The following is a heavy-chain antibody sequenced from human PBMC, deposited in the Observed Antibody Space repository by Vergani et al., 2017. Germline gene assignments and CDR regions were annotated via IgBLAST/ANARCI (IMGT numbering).Heavy chain of an antibody. CDR2: INAGNGNT. J-gene: IGHJ4*02. CDR3: ARGWNYYDSSAGY. V-gene: IGHV1-3*01. D-gene: IGHD3-22*01. CDR1: GYTFTSYA. Sequence: QVQLVQSGAEVKKPGASVKVSCKASGYTFTSYAMHWVRQAPGQRLEWMGWINAGNGNTKYSQKFQGRVTITRDTSASTAYMELSSLRSEDTAVYYCARGWNYYDSSAGYWGQGTLVTVSS.